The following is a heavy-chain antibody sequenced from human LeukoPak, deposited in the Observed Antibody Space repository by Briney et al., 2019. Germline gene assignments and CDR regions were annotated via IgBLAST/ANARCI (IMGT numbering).Heavy chain of an antibody. J-gene: IGHJ4*02. D-gene: IGHD3-22*01. Sequence: ASVKVSCKASGGTFSSYAISWVRQAPGQGLEWMGGIIPIFGTANYAQKFQGRVTITADESTSTAYMELSSLRAEDTAVYYCASIIMKVVVGGPALDYWGQGTLVTVSS. CDR3: ASIIMKVVVGGPALDY. CDR1: GGTFSSYA. V-gene: IGHV1-69*01. CDR2: IIPIFGTA.